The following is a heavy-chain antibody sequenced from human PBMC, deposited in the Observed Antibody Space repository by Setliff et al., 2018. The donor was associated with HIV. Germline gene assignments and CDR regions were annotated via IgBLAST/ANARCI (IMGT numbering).Heavy chain of an antibody. Sequence: ASVKVSCKVSGYTLTKLSIHWVRQAPGKGLEWMGGFDPEKGETVYAQKLQGRVTMTDDTSTDTAYMELSSLRSEDTAVYFCWSGEPVGPFDIWCQGTRVTVS. J-gene: IGHJ3*02. V-gene: IGHV1-24*01. CDR3: WSGEPVGPFDI. CDR1: GYTLTKLS. CDR2: FDPEKGET. D-gene: IGHD3-10*01.